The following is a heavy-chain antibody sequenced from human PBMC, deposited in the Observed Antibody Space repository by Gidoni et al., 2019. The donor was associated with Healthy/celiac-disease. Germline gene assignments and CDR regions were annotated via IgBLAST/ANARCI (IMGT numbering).Heavy chain of an antibody. J-gene: IGHJ4*02. CDR2: INHSGST. V-gene: IGHV4-34*01. CDR1: GGSFSGYD. CDR3: ARVGIAARRAVDY. D-gene: IGHD6-6*01. Sequence: QVQLQQWGAGRLKPSETLSLTCAVYGGSFSGYDWSWIRQPPGKGLEWIGEINHSGSTNYNPSLKSRVTISVDTSKNQFTLKLSSVTAADTAVYYWARVGIAARRAVDYWGQGTLVTVSS.